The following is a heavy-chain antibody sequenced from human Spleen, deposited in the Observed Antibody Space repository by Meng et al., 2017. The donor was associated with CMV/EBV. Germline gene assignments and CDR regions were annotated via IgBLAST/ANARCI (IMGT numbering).Heavy chain of an antibody. CDR1: GFTFSSYA. J-gene: IGHJ6*02. CDR3: AKDQPTNDFWSGSYYYGKDV. D-gene: IGHD3-3*01. CDR2: ISYDGSNK. V-gene: IGHV3-30-3*01. Sequence: GGSLRLSCAASGFTFSSYAMHWVRQAPGQGLEWVAVISYDGSNKYYADSVKGRFTISRDNSKNTLYLQMNSLRAEDTAVYYCAKDQPTNDFWSGSYYYGKDVWGQGTTVTVSS.